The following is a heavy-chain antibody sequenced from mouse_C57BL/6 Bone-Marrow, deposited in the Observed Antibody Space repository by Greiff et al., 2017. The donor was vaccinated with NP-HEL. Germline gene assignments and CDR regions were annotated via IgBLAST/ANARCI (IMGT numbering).Heavy chain of an antibody. CDR1: GYTFTSYW. CDR3: AISNYGYFDV. V-gene: IGHV1-64*01. D-gene: IGHD2-5*01. Sequence: QVQLQQSGAELVKPGASVKLSCKASGYTFTSYWMHWVKQRPGQGLEWIGMIHPNSGSTNYNEKFKSKATLTVDKSSSTAYMQLSSLTSEDSAVYYCAISNYGYFDVWGTGTTVTVSS. CDR2: IHPNSGST. J-gene: IGHJ1*03.